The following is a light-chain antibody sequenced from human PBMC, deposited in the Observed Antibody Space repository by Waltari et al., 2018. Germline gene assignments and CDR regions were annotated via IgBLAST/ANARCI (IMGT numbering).Light chain of an antibody. Sequence: QSVLTQPPSVSGAPGQRVTISCSGSRSNIGAGYDVHWYQQIPGTAPRLVIHGNNNRPSGVPDRFSGSKSDMSASLAITGLQAEDEADYYCQSYDSSLSGAIFGGGTKLSVL. J-gene: IGLJ2*01. CDR2: GNN. CDR3: QSYDSSLSGAI. CDR1: RSNIGAGYD. V-gene: IGLV1-40*01.